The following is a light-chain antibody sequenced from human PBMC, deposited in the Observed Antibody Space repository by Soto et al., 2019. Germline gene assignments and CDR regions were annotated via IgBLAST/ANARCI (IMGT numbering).Light chain of an antibody. CDR3: SSYTGRSTLMV. CDR2: DVS. V-gene: IGLV2-14*01. CDR1: SSDVGGYNY. J-gene: IGLJ2*01. Sequence: QSALTQPASVSGSPGQSITISCTGTSSDVGGYNYVSWYQQHPGKAPKLMIYDVSNRPSGVSNRFSGSKSGNTASLTISGLQAEDEADYYCSSYTGRSTLMVFGGGTPLTVL.